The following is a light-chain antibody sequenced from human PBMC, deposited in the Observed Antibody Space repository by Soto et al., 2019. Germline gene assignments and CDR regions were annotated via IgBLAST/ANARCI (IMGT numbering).Light chain of an antibody. J-gene: IGKJ5*01. CDR1: QGISNF. CDR3: QKYSSVIT. V-gene: IGKV1-27*01. Sequence: DIQMTQSPSSLSASVGDRVTITCRASQGISNFLAWYQQKPGKVPKLLISAASTLQSGVPSRFSGSGSGTDFTLTITSHQPEDVANYYCQKYSSVITFGQGKRLEIK. CDR2: AAS.